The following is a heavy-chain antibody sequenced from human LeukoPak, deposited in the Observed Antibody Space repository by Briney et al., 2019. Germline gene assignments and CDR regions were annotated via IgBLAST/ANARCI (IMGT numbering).Heavy chain of an antibody. D-gene: IGHD1-1*01. V-gene: IGHV4-39*01. CDR1: GGSISSSSDY. CDR3: ARRAYSAAYWKHFDY. Sequence: SETLSLTCNVSGGSISSSSDYWGWIRQAPGKGLKWIGSIYYHENTYYNSSLKSRVTISVDTSKNQFSLKLNSVTAADTAVYFCARRAYSAAYWKHFDYWGQGTLVTVSS. CDR2: IYYHENT. J-gene: IGHJ4*02.